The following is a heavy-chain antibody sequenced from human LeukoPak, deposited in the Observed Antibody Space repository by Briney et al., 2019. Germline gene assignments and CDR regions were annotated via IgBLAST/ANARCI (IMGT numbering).Heavy chain of an antibody. V-gene: IGHV1-2*06. CDR1: GYTFTGYY. J-gene: IGHJ3*02. CDR3: ARAYDSSGYAFDI. Sequence: GASVKVSCKASGYTFTGYYMHWVRQAPGQGLEWMGRINPNSGGTSYAQKFQGRVTMTRDTSISTAYMELSRLRSDDTAVYYCARAYDSSGYAFDIWGQGTMVTVSS. CDR2: INPNSGGT. D-gene: IGHD3-22*01.